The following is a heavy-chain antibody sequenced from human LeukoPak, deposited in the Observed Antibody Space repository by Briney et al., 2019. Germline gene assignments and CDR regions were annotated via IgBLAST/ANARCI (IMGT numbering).Heavy chain of an antibody. J-gene: IGHJ4*02. CDR1: GYSISSGYY. D-gene: IGHD4-23*01. Sequence: PSETLSLTCTVSGYSISSGYYWGWIRQPPGKGLEWIGTIYHSGSTYYNPSLKSRVTISVDTSKNQFSLKLSSVTAADTAVYYCAIYGGNSVFDYWGQGTLVTVSS. CDR2: IYHSGST. CDR3: AIYGGNSVFDY. V-gene: IGHV4-38-2*02.